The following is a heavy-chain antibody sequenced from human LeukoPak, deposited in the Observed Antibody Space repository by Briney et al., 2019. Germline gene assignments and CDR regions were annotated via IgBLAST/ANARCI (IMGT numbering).Heavy chain of an antibody. CDR3: ARGGYYYESGS. D-gene: IGHD3-22*01. J-gene: IGHJ4*02. CDR2: TYTSGTM. CDR1: GASITSYY. Sequence: SEPLSLTCTVSGASITSYYWSWIRQPAGEGLEWIGRTYTSGTMIYNSFLKSRVNIAVDTSKNELTLRLMSVTAADTAVYYCARGGYYYESGSWGQGALVTVSS. V-gene: IGHV4-4*07.